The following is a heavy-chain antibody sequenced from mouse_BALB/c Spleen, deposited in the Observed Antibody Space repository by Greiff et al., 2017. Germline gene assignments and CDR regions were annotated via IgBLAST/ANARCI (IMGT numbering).Heavy chain of an antibody. CDR3: APTGTGFDY. CDR1: GFNIKDTY. Sequence: EVKVVESGAELVKPGASVKLSCTASGFNIKDTYMHWVKQRPEQGLEWIGRIDPANGNTKYDPKFQGKATITADTSSNTAYLQLSRLTSEDTAVYYCAPTGTGFDYWGQGTTRTVSS. V-gene: IGHV14-3*02. CDR2: IDPANGNT. D-gene: IGHD4-1*02. J-gene: IGHJ2*01.